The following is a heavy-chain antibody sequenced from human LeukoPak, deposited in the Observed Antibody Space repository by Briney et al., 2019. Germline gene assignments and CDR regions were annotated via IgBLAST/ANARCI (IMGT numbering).Heavy chain of an antibody. V-gene: IGHV3-23*01. D-gene: IGHD5-18*01. CDR1: GFTFSSYA. Sequence: GGSLRLSCAASGFTFSSYAMSWVRQAPGKGLEWVSAISGSGGSTYYADSVKGRFTISRDNSKNTLYLQMNSLRAEDTAVYYCAKDLTLDIAYSYGYLEHDYWGQGTLVTVSS. J-gene: IGHJ4*02. CDR2: ISGSGGST. CDR3: AKDLTLDIAYSYGYLEHDY.